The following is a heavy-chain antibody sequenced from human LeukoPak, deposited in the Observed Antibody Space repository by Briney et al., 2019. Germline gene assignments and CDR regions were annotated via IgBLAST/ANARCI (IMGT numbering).Heavy chain of an antibody. CDR1: GGSFSGYY. V-gene: IGHV4-34*01. CDR3: ARREDHITIFGVVIIQAEYFQH. D-gene: IGHD3-3*01. CDR2: INHSGST. Sequence: SETLSLTCAVYGGSFSGYYWSWIRQPPGKGLEWIGEINHSGSTNYNPSLKSRVTISVDTSKNQFSLKLSSVTAADTAVYYCARREDHITIFGVVIIQAEYFQHWGQGTLVTVSS. J-gene: IGHJ1*01.